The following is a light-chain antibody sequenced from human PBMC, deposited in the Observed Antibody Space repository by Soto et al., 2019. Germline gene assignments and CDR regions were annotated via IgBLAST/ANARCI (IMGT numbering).Light chain of an antibody. CDR3: QQYNGYSWT. V-gene: IGKV1-5*01. J-gene: IGKJ1*01. Sequence: DIQMTQSPSTLSASVGDRVTITCRASQSIGDSLAWYQQKPGKAPYLLISDVSSLERGVPSRFSGSGSGTEFTLTISSMQPDDFATFYCQQYNGYSWTFGQGTKVEI. CDR1: QSIGDS. CDR2: DVS.